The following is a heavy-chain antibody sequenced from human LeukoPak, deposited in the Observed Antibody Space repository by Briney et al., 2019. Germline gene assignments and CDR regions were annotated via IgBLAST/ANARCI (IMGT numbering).Heavy chain of an antibody. J-gene: IGHJ4*02. CDR3: ARDLEGQLVLGLDY. CDR2: ISYDGSNK. CDR1: GFTFSSYA. D-gene: IGHD6-6*01. V-gene: IGHV3-30-3*01. Sequence: PGGSLRLSCAASGFTFSSYAMHWVRQAPDKGLEWVAVISYDGSNKYYADSVKGRFTISRDNSKNTLYLQMNSLRAEDTAVYYCARDLEGQLVLGLDYWGQGTLVTVSS.